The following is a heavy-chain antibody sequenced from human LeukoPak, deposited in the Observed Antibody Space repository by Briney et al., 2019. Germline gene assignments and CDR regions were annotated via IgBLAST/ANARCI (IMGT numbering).Heavy chain of an antibody. CDR1: GGSISSYY. V-gene: IGHV4-59*12. CDR3: ARRSGDSHAFDI. CDR2: ISYSGST. J-gene: IGHJ3*02. D-gene: IGHD2-15*01. Sequence: SETLSLTCTVSGGSISSYYWSWIRQPPGKGLEWIGYISYSGSTNYNPSLKSRVTISVDTSKNQFSLKLSSVTAADTAVYYCARRSGDSHAFDIWGQGTMATVSS.